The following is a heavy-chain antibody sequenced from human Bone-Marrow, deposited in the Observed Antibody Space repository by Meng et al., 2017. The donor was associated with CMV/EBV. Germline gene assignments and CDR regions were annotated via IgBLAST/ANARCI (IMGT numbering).Heavy chain of an antibody. J-gene: IGHJ4*02. CDR1: GYTFTSYD. CDR2: MNPNSGNT. V-gene: IGHV1-8*01. CDR3: ARAPVYCSSTSCYLGY. D-gene: IGHD2-2*01. Sequence: ASVKVSCKASGYTFTSYDINWVRQATGQGLEWMGWMNPNSGNTGYAQKFQGRVTMTRNTSISTAYMELSSLRSEDTAVYYCARAPVYCSSTSCYLGYWVQGTLVTVSS.